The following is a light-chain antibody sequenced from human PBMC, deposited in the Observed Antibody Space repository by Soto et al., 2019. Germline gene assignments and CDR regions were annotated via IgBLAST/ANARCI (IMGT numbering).Light chain of an antibody. Sequence: QSVLTQPASVSGSPGQSITISCTGTSSDIGSYNLVSWYQQHPGKAPKLMIYEASKRPSGISNRFSGSKSGNTASLTISGLQAEDEADYYCCSYAGSSTVVFGGGTKLTGL. J-gene: IGLJ3*02. CDR1: SSDIGSYNL. CDR3: CSYAGSSTVV. CDR2: EAS. V-gene: IGLV2-23*01.